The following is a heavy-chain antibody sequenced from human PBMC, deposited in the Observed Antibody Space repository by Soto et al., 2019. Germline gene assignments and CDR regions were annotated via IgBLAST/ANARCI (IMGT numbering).Heavy chain of an antibody. V-gene: IGHV1-46*03. D-gene: IGHD3-10*01. Sequence: QVQLVQSEAEVKKPGASVKVSCKASGYTFTSYYMHWVRQAPGQGLEWMGIINPSGGSTSYAQKFQGRVTMTRDTSTSTVYMELSSLRSEDTAVYYCAREEGYYGSGSYYNVTWGQGTLVTVSS. CDR1: GYTFTSYY. J-gene: IGHJ5*02. CDR2: INPSGGST. CDR3: AREEGYYGSGSYYNVT.